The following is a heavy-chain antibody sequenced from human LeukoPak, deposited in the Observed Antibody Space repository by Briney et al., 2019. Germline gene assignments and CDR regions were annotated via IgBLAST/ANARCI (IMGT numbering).Heavy chain of an antibody. CDR2: IIPIFGTA. V-gene: IGHV1-69*01. J-gene: IGHJ4*02. CDR1: GGTFSSYA. CDR3: ARESLNGAPEGY. D-gene: IGHD4-17*01. Sequence: AASVKVSCKASGGTFSSYAISWVRQAPGQGLEWMGGIIPIFGTANYAQKFQGRVTITADESTSTAYMELSSLRSEDTAVYYCARESLNGAPEGYWGQGTLSPSPQ.